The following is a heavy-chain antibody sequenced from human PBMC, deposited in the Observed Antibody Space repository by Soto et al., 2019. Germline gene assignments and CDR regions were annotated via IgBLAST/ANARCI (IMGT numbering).Heavy chain of an antibody. CDR2: ISGSGGST. CDR3: AKEGSWYSSSWYDN. D-gene: IGHD6-13*01. CDR1: GFTFSSYA. V-gene: IGHV3-23*01. Sequence: RGSLRLSCAASGFTFSSYAMSWVRQAPGKGLEWVSAISGSGGSTYYADSVKGRFTISRDNSKNTLYLQMNSLRAEDTAVYYCAKEGSWYSSSWYDNGGQGTLVAVSS. J-gene: IGHJ5*02.